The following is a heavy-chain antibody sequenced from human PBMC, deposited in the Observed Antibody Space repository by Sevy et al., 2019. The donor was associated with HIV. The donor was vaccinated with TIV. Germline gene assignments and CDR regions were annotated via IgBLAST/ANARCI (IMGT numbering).Heavy chain of an antibody. D-gene: IGHD3-16*02. CDR1: GGSFSGYY. Sequence: SETLSLTCAVYGGSFSGYYWSWSRQPPGKGLEWIGEINHSGSTNYNPSLKSRVTISVDTSKNQFSLKLSSVTAADTAVYYCASVTFGGVIVTQIFDYWGQGTLVTVSS. CDR3: ASVTFGGVIVTQIFDY. J-gene: IGHJ4*02. V-gene: IGHV4-34*01. CDR2: INHSGST.